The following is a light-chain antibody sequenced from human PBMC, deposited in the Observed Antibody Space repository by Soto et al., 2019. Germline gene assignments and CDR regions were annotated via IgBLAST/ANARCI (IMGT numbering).Light chain of an antibody. CDR2: DAS. V-gene: IGKV1-5*01. Sequence: DIQMTQSPSSFSASVVDRVTITCLASRDISNSLAWYQQTPGKAPKLLIFDASSLERGVPSRFSGSGSGTEFRLTISSLQPDDFATYYCQQYKAFGQGTKVDIK. CDR3: QQYKA. CDR1: RDISNS. J-gene: IGKJ1*01.